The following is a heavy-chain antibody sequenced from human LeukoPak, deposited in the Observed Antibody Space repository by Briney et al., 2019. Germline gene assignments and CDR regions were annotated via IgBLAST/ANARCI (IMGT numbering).Heavy chain of an antibody. CDR3: AKDRIGYDRSGYWRGCVVY. CDR2: IRYDGSNK. CDR1: GFTFSSYG. D-gene: IGHD3-22*01. Sequence: SGGSLRLSCAASGFTFSSYGMHWVRQAPGKGLEWVAFIRYDGSNKYYADSVKGRFTISRDNSKNTLYLQMNSLRAEDTAVYYCAKDRIGYDRSGYWRGCVVYWGQGALVTVSS. V-gene: IGHV3-30*02. J-gene: IGHJ4*02.